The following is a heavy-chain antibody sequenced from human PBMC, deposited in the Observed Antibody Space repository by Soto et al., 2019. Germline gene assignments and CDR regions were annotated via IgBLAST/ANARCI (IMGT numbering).Heavy chain of an antibody. V-gene: IGHV4-59*01. D-gene: IGHD2-21*02. CDR2: IYSSGIT. Sequence: LSLTCNVSGGSISSYYWNWIRQSPGKGLEWIGYIYSSGITNYNPSLKSRVTISLDTTRNQLSLKLSSVTTADAAVYYCAGGVTSTLRGRRLDYWGQGTLVTVSS. CDR1: GGSISSYY. CDR3: AGGVTSTLRGRRLDY. J-gene: IGHJ4*02.